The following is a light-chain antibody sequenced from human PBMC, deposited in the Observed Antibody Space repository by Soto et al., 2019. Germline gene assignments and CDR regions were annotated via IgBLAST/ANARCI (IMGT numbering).Light chain of an antibody. CDR1: NIGSKS. CDR2: YDS. J-gene: IGLJ1*01. V-gene: IGLV3-21*04. CDR3: QVWDSSSDHYV. Sequence: SYELTQPPSVSVVAGKTARITCGGNNIGSKSVHWYQQKPGQAPVLVIYYDSDRPSGIPERFSGSNSGNTATLTISRVEAGDEADYYCQVWDSSSDHYVFGTGTKVTVL.